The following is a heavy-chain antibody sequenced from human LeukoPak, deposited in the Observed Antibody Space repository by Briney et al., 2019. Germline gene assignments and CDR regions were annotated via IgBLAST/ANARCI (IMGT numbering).Heavy chain of an antibody. D-gene: IGHD3-3*01. Sequence: PGGPLRLSCAASGFTVSSNYMSWVRQAPGKGLEWVSVIYSGGSTYYADSVKGRFTISRDNSKNTLYLQMNSLRAEDTAVYYCAREGGNYDFWSGYYTGFVHNWFDPWGQGTLVTVSS. V-gene: IGHV3-66*02. CDR3: AREGGNYDFWSGYYTGFVHNWFDP. CDR2: IYSGGST. CDR1: GFTVSSNY. J-gene: IGHJ5*02.